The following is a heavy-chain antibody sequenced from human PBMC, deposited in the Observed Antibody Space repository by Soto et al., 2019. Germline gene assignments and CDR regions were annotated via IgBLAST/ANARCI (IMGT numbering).Heavy chain of an antibody. J-gene: IGHJ4*02. D-gene: IGHD2-21*01. Sequence: GGSLRLSCAASGFTFSSYAMSWVRQAPGKGLEWVSAISGSGGSTYYADSVKGRFTISRDNSKNTLFLQMNSLRAEDTAVYYCAKAYLSTLYYFDYWGQGALVTVSS. CDR2: ISGSGGST. CDR1: GFTFSSYA. V-gene: IGHV3-23*01. CDR3: AKAYLSTLYYFDY.